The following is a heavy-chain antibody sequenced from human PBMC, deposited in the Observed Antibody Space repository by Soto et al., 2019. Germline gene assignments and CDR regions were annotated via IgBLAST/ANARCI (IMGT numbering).Heavy chain of an antibody. CDR2: IWFDASDK. D-gene: IGHD3-16*01. J-gene: IGHJ6*02. CDR1: GFIFTNYG. V-gene: IGHV3-33*01. CDR3: VRRLGDGMAV. Sequence: QVQLVESGGGLVQPGRSLRLSCTTSGFIFTNYGFHWVRQAPGKGLEWVAVIWFDASDKYYADSVKGRFTISRDNSKNTVYLHMNSLRAEDTAVYYCVRRLGDGMAVWGQWTTVTVSS.